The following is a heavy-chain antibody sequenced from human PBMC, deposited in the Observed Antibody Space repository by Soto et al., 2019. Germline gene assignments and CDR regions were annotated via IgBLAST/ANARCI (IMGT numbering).Heavy chain of an antibody. V-gene: IGHV1-2*02. CDR3: ARVAQAYSSYFDY. CDR1: GYTFTGYY. Sequence: QVQLVQSGAEVKKPVASVKVSCKASGYTFTGYYMHWVRQAPGQGLEWMGWINPSSGGTNYAQKFQGRVTMTRDTSISTAYMELSRLRSDDPDVYYCARVAQAYSSYFDYWGQGTLVTVSS. D-gene: IGHD6-13*01. CDR2: INPSSGGT. J-gene: IGHJ4*02.